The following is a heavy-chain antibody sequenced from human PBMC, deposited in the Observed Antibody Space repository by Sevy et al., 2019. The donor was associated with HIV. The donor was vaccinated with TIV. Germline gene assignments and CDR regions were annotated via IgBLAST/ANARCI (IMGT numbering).Heavy chain of an antibody. Sequence: ASVKVSYKASGYTFTSYGISWVRQAPGQGLEWMGWISAYNGNTNYAQKLQGRVTMTTDTSTSTAYMELRSLRSDDTAVYYCARVYGRYYYDSSGYDYWGQGTLVTVFS. J-gene: IGHJ4*02. CDR2: ISAYNGNT. CDR3: ARVYGRYYYDSSGYDY. D-gene: IGHD3-22*01. CDR1: GYTFTSYG. V-gene: IGHV1-18*01.